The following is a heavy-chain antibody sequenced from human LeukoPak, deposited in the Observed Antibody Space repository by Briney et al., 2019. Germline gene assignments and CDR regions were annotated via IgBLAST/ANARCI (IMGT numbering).Heavy chain of an antibody. J-gene: IGHJ5*02. CDR2: IIPILGIA. D-gene: IGHD2-15*01. Sequence: SVKVSCKASGGTFSSYAISWVRQAPGQGLEWMGRIIPILGIANYAQKFQGRVTITADKSTSTAYMELSSLRSADTAVYYCARGLSGGSCYSCSNWFDPWGQGTLVTVSS. CDR1: GGTFSSYA. CDR3: ARGLSGGSCYSCSNWFDP. V-gene: IGHV1-69*04.